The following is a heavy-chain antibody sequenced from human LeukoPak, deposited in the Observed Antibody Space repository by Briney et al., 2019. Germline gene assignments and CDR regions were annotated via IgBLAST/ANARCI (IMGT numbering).Heavy chain of an antibody. Sequence: ASVKVSCKASGYTFTSYGISRVRQAPGQGLEWMGWISAYNGNTNYAQKLQGRVTMTTDTSTSTAYMELRSLRSDDTAVYYCARGDLYFYGDPSAYWGQGTLVTVSS. J-gene: IGHJ4*02. D-gene: IGHD4-17*01. CDR1: GYTFTSYG. V-gene: IGHV1-18*01. CDR3: ARGDLYFYGDPSAY. CDR2: ISAYNGNT.